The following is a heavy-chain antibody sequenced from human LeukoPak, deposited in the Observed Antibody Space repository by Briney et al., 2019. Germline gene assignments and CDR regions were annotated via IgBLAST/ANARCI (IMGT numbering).Heavy chain of an antibody. Sequence: PSETLSLTCTVSGDSISGNYWTWIRQPPGKGLEWIGYVYYSGSANYNAPLKRGATLSVDTPKNQLFLTLSAATAADTAVYYCARLGDGDNLRYFDYGGQGTLVTVSS. CDR3: ARLGDGDNLRYFDY. V-gene: IGHV4-59*08. CDR1: GDSISGNY. J-gene: IGHJ4*02. CDR2: VYYSGSA. D-gene: IGHD5-24*01.